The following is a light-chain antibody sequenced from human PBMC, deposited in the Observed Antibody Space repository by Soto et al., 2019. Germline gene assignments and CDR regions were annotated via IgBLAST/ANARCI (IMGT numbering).Light chain of an antibody. Sequence: SYELTQPPSVSVAPGKTARITCGGNNIGSKSVHWYQQKPGQAPVLVIYYDSDRPSGIPERFSGSNSANTATLTISRVEAGDEADYSCQVWDSSSDHPVVFGGGTQLTVL. J-gene: IGLJ2*01. CDR1: NIGSKS. V-gene: IGLV3-21*04. CDR2: YDS. CDR3: QVWDSSSDHPVV.